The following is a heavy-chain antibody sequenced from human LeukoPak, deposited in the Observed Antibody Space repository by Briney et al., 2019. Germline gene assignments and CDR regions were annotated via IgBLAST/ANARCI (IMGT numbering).Heavy chain of an antibody. J-gene: IGHJ4*02. CDR2: INHSGST. Sequence: SETLSLTCAVYGGSFSGYYWSWIRQPPGKGLEWIGEINHSGSTNYNPSLKSRVTISVDTSKNQFSLKLSSVTAADTAVYYCARTKSGYDPHRRGGYFDYWGRGTLVTVSS. V-gene: IGHV4-34*01. CDR3: ARTKSGYDPHRRGGYFDY. CDR1: GGSFSGYY. D-gene: IGHD5-12*01.